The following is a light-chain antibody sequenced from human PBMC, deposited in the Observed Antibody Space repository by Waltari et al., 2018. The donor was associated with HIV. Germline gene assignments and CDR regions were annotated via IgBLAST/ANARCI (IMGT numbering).Light chain of an antibody. CDR3: QSYDSTNRV. CDR1: SGSIASNS. CDR2: EDK. V-gene: IGLV6-57*03. J-gene: IGLJ3*02. Sequence: NFMLTQPHSVSESPGTTVTISCTRSSGSIASNSVQWYQQRPGSAPTTVIYEDKQRPAGVPDRFSGSIDSSSNSASLTISGLKTEDEADYYCQSYDSTNRVFGGGTKLTVL.